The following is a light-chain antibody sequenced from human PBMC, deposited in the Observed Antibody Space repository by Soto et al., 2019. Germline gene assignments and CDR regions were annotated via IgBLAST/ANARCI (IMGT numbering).Light chain of an antibody. CDR3: QQQGT. CDR2: AAS. Sequence: EIVLTQFPGTLSLSPGERATLSCRHSQSLSSSYLVWYQQKPGQAPRLLIYAASRRATGIPDRFSGSGSATDYALTISRLEPEDSEVYYCQQQGTFGQGTKLEIK. V-gene: IGKV3-20*01. CDR1: QSLSSSY. J-gene: IGKJ2*01.